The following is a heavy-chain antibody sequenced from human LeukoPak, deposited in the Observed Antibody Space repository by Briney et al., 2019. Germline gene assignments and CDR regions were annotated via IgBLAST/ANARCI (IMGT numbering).Heavy chain of an antibody. CDR2: IYTSGST. J-gene: IGHJ6*03. Sequence: SETLSLTCAVSGGSISRYYWSWIREPAGKGLEWIGRIYTSGSTNYNPSLNSRVTMSLDTSKNQFSLKLSSVTAADTAVYYCARDVPPESGYYAYYYYYMDVWGKGTTVTVSS. CDR1: GGSISRYY. D-gene: IGHD3-3*01. CDR3: ARDVPPESGYYAYYYYYMDV. V-gene: IGHV4-4*07.